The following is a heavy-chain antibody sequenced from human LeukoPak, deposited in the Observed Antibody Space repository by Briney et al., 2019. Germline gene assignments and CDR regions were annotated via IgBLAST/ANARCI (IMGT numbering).Heavy chain of an antibody. J-gene: IGHJ4*02. D-gene: IGHD3-16*01. CDR3: AKGGITFGGVIY. Sequence: PGGSLRLSCAASGFTFDDYAMHWVRQAPGKGLEWVAVISYDGSNKYYADSVKGRFTISRDNSKNTLYLQMNSLRAEDTAVYYCAKGGITFGGVIYWGQGTLVTVSS. CDR2: ISYDGSNK. CDR1: GFTFDDYA. V-gene: IGHV3-30*18.